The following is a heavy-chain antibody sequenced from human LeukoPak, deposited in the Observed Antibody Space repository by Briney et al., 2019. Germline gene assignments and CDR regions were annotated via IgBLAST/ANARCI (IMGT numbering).Heavy chain of an antibody. D-gene: IGHD5-18*01. CDR2: ISGSGGST. V-gene: IGHV3-23*01. CDR3: AKSFGGYSYGSPLGYYYYVDV. J-gene: IGHJ6*03. Sequence: GSLRLSCAASGFTFSSYAMSWVRQAPRKGLEWVSTISGSGGSTDYADSVKGRFTISRDNSKNTLYLQMNSLRAEDTAVYYCAKSFGGYSYGSPLGYYYYVDVWGKGTTVTVSS. CDR1: GFTFSSYA.